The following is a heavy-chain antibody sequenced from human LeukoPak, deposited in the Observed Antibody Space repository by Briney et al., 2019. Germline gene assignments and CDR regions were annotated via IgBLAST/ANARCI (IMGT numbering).Heavy chain of an antibody. Sequence: SETLSLTCSVSGYSIRSGYHWGWIRQPPGKGLEWIGSIYQSGSTDHNPSLKSRVTISVDTSKNQFSLKLASVTAADTAVYYCVRGRGLLGPFDFWGQGTLVTVSS. J-gene: IGHJ4*02. CDR3: VRGRGLLGPFDF. D-gene: IGHD2/OR15-2a*01. CDR2: IYQSGST. CDR1: GYSIRSGYH. V-gene: IGHV4-38-2*02.